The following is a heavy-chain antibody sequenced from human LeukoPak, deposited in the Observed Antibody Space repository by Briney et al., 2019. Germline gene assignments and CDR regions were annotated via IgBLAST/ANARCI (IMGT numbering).Heavy chain of an antibody. CDR2: IYTSGST. J-gene: IGHJ5*02. V-gene: IGHV4-4*07. CDR1: GGSISSYY. Sequence: SETLSLTCTVSGGSISSYYWSWIRQPAGKGLEWIGRIYTSGSTNYNPSLKSRVTISVDTSKNQFSLKLSSVTAADTAVYYCAREALYGSGNNWFDPWGQGTLVTVSS. CDR3: AREALYGSGNNWFDP. D-gene: IGHD3-10*01.